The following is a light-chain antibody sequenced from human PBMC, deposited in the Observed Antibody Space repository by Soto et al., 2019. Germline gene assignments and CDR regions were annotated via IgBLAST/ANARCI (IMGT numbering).Light chain of an antibody. CDR3: CSSAGGGTYV. Sequence: QSALTQPTSVSGSPGQSIAISCTGTSRDVGSYDLFSWYQQHPGKAPKLMIYEVTKRPSGVSSRFSGSKSGNTASLTISGLQAEDDADYYCCSSAGGGTYVFGTGTKVTVL. CDR2: EVT. V-gene: IGLV2-23*02. CDR1: SRDVGSYDL. J-gene: IGLJ1*01.